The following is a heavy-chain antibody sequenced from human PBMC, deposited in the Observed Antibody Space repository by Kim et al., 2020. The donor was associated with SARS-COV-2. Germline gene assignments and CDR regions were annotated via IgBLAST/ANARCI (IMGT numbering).Heavy chain of an antibody. CDR2: IYYSGST. J-gene: IGHJ4*02. CDR1: GGSISSYY. CDR3: ARLKISAGFDY. Sequence: SETLSLTCTVSGGSISSYYWSWIRQPPGKGLEWIGYIYYSGSTNYNPSLKSRVTISVDTSKNQFSLKLSSVTAADTAVYYCARLKISAGFDYWGQGTLVTVSS. V-gene: IGHV4-59*01.